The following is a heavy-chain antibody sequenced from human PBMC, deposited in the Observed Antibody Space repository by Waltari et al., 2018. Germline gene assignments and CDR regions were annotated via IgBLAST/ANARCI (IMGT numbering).Heavy chain of an antibody. CDR1: GYTFTDYY. V-gene: IGHV1-69-2*01. J-gene: IGHJ2*01. CDR3: ASLAEGYCSSTSCYRGAYFDL. D-gene: IGHD2-2*02. CDR2: VDPEDGET. Sequence: EVQLVQSGAEVKKPGATVKISCKASGYTFTDYYMHWVQQAPGKGLEWMGRVDPEDGETIYAEKFQGRVTITADTSTDTAYMELSSLRSEDTAVYYCASLAEGYCSSTSCYRGAYFDLWGRGTLVTVSS.